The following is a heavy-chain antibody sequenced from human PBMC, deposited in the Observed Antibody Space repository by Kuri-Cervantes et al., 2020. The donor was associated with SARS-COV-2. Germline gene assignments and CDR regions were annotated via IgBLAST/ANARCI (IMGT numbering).Heavy chain of an antibody. CDR3: ARDFSGGQLLSGWSRQTYYYYYYMDV. D-gene: IGHD2-2*01. V-gene: IGHV1-46*01. J-gene: IGHJ6*03. CDR1: GYTFTGYY. Sequence: ASVTVSCKASGYTFTGYYMHWVRQAPGQGLEWMGIINPSGGSTSYAQKFQGRVTMTRDTSTSTVYMELSSLRSEDTAVYYCARDFSGGQLLSGWSRQTYYYYYYMDVWGKGTTVTDSS. CDR2: INPSGGST.